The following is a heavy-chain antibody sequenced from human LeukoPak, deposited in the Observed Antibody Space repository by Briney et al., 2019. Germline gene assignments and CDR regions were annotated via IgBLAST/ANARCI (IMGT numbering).Heavy chain of an antibody. CDR3: ARRARSSGYYFDY. CDR2: IWYDGSNK. D-gene: IGHD3-22*01. CDR1: GFTFSTYA. V-gene: IGHV3-33*08. Sequence: PGGSLRLSCAASGFTFSTYALHWVRQAPGKGLEWVAVIWYDGSNKYYADSVKGRFTISKDNSKNTLYLQMNSLRAEDTAVYYCARRARSSGYYFDYWGQGTLVTVSS. J-gene: IGHJ4*02.